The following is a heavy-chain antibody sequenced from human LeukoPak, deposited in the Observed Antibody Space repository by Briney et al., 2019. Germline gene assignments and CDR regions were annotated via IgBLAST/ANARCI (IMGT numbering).Heavy chain of an antibody. D-gene: IGHD2-2*01. CDR1: GGTFSSYA. CDR3: ARGVVPAAGLTWFDP. J-gene: IGHJ5*02. V-gene: IGHV1-69*05. CDR2: IIPIFGTA. Sequence: RASVKVSCKASGGTFSSYAISWVRQAPGQGLEWMGGIIPIFGTANYAQKFQGRVTITTDESTSTAYMELSSLRSEDTAVYYCARGVVPAAGLTWFDPWGQGTLATVSS.